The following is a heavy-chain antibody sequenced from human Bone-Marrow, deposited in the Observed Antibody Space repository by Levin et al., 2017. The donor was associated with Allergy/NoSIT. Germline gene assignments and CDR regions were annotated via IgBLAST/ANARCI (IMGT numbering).Heavy chain of an antibody. Sequence: LSLTCAASGFTFSTYWMTWVRQAPGRGLEWVANINRDGSKNHYVDSVKGRFTISRDNAKNSLYLQMNSLGAEDTAVYYCARDVSPYCGGDCYLDAFDMWGQGTMVTVSS. CDR2: INRDGSKN. J-gene: IGHJ3*02. D-gene: IGHD2-21*02. CDR1: GFTFSTYW. CDR3: ARDVSPYCGGDCYLDAFDM. V-gene: IGHV3-7*01.